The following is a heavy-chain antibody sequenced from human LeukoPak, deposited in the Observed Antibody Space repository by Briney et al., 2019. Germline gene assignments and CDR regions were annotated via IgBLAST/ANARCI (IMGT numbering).Heavy chain of an antibody. V-gene: IGHV3-66*01. CDR3: AKSPGSYSFYSYMDV. D-gene: IGHD1-26*01. J-gene: IGHJ6*02. CDR2: IYTDSTT. CDR1: RFTVSSNY. Sequence: GGSLRLSCAASRFTVSSNYMSWVRQAPGKGLQWVSVIYTDSTTYYANSVKGRFTISRDNSKNTLYLQMNSLRADDTAVYYCAKSPGSYSFYSYMDVWGQGITVTVSS.